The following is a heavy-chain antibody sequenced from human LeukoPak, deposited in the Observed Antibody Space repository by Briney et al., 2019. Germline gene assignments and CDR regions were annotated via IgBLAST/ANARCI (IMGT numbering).Heavy chain of an antibody. V-gene: IGHV4-34*01. CDR3: ARRVRITARRSPSYYYYMDV. CDR2: INHSGST. Sequence: KPSETLSLTCAVYGGSFSGYYWSWIRQPPGKGLEWIGEINHSGSTNYNPSLKSRVTISVDTSKNQFSLKLSSVTAADTAVYYCARRVRITARRSPSYYYYMDVWGKGTTVTVSS. J-gene: IGHJ6*03. D-gene: IGHD6-6*01. CDR1: GGSFSGYY.